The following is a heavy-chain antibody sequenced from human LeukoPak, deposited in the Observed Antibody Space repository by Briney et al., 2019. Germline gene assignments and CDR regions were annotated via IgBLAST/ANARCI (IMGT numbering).Heavy chain of an antibody. Sequence: SVKVSCKASGGTFSSYAISWVRQAPGQGLEWMGRIIPILGIANYAQKFQGRVTITADKSTSTAYMELSSLRSEDTAVYYCARDGSNYYDRPLGYWGQGTLVTVSS. D-gene: IGHD3-22*01. J-gene: IGHJ4*02. CDR2: IIPILGIA. CDR3: ARDGSNYYDRPLGY. CDR1: GGTFSSYA. V-gene: IGHV1-69*04.